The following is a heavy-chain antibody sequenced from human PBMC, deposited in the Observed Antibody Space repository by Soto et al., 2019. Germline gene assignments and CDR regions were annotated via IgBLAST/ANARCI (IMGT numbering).Heavy chain of an antibody. J-gene: IGHJ5*02. D-gene: IGHD7-27*01. Sequence: SETLSLTCTVSGVSISSYSWSWIRQPPGKGLEWIGYMYHSGSTNYNPSLKSRVTISVDRSKNQFSLKLNSVTAADTAVYYCARVPGPWGQGTLVTVSS. CDR1: GVSISSYS. V-gene: IGHV4-59*12. CDR2: MYHSGST. CDR3: ARVPGP.